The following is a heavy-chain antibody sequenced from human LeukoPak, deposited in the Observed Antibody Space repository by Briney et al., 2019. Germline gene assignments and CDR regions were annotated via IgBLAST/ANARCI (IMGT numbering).Heavy chain of an antibody. J-gene: IGHJ4*02. CDR3: ASGSGSYDGVDY. V-gene: IGHV4-38-2*02. Sequence: SETLSLTCSVSGYSISSGYYWGWIRQPPGKGLEWIGSIYHSGRTYYTPSLKSRVTISVDTSKNQFSLKLSSVTAADTAVYYCASGSGSYDGVDYWGQGTLVTVSS. CDR2: IYHSGRT. CDR1: GYSISSGYY. D-gene: IGHD1-26*01.